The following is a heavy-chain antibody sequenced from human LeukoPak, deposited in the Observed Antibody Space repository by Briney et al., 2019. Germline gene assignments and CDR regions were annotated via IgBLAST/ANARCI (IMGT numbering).Heavy chain of an antibody. J-gene: IGHJ4*02. Sequence: SVKVSCKASGGTFSSYAISWVRQAPGQGLEWLGGIIPIFGTANYAQKFQGRVTITADESTSTAYMELSSLRSEDTAVYYCARGGYYDILTGYPHPFDYWGQGTLVTVSS. V-gene: IGHV1-69*01. CDR2: IIPIFGTA. CDR3: ARGGYYDILTGYPHPFDY. CDR1: GGTFSSYA. D-gene: IGHD3-9*01.